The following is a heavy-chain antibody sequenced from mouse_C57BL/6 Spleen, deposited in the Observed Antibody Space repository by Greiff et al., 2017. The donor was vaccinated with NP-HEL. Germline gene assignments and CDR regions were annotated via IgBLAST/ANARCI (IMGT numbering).Heavy chain of an antibody. Sequence: VQLQQSGPGLVAPSQSLSITCTVSGFSLTSYGVHWVRQPPGKGLEWLVVIWSDGSTTYNSALKSRLSISKDNSKSQVFLKMNSLQTDDTAMYYCARHGDYYGSSPWLAYWGQGTLVTVSA. CDR1: GFSLTSYG. D-gene: IGHD1-1*01. J-gene: IGHJ3*01. CDR2: IWSDGST. V-gene: IGHV2-6-1*01. CDR3: ARHGDYYGSSPWLAY.